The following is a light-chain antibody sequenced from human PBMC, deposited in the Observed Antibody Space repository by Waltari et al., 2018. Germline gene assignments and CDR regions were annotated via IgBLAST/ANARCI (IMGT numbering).Light chain of an antibody. Sequence: EIVMTQSPATLSVSPGESATLSCRASESVSSNLAWYQQKPGQAPRLLLYSGSTRGTGIPARFSGSGSGREFTLTISSLQSEDFAVYYCQQYNTWPPYTFGQGTKLEIK. CDR3: QQYNTWPPYT. J-gene: IGKJ2*01. CDR2: SGS. CDR1: ESVSSN. V-gene: IGKV3-15*01.